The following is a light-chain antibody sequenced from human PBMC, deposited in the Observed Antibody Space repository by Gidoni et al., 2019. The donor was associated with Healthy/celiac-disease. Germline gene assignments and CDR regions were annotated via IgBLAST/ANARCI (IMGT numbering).Light chain of an antibody. CDR2: AAS. V-gene: IGKV1-8*01. CDR1: QGISSY. J-gene: IGKJ1*01. CDR3: QQYYSYPPT. Sequence: AIRMTQSPSSFSASTGDTVTITCRASQGISSYLAWYQQKPGKAPKLLIYAASTLQSGVPSRFSGSGSGTDFTLTISCLQSEDFATYSCQQYYSYPPTFGQGTKVEIK.